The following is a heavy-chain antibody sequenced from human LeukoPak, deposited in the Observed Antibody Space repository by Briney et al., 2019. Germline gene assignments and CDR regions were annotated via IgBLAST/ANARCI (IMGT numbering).Heavy chain of an antibody. CDR3: ARDPSWRHDS. J-gene: IGHJ4*02. CDR2: IKQDGSEK. Sequence: PGGSLRPSCAASGFTSSSYWMSWVRQAPGKGLEWVANIKQDGSEKYYVDSVKGRFTISRDNAKNSLYLQMNSLRADDTAVYYCARDPSWRHDSWGQGTLVTVSS. CDR1: GFTSSSYW. V-gene: IGHV3-7*01.